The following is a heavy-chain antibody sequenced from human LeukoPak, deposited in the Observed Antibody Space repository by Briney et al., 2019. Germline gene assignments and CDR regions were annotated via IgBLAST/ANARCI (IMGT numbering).Heavy chain of an antibody. CDR3: AREADSGTTRVDY. J-gene: IGHJ4*02. CDR1: GDTFSSYA. Sequence: GASVKVSCKASGDTFSSYAISWVRQAPGQGLEWMGRIIPILGIADYAQKFQGRVTITADKSTSTAYMELSSLRSEDTAVYYCAREADSGTTRVDYWGQGTLVTVSS. D-gene: IGHD1-26*01. CDR2: IIPILGIA. V-gene: IGHV1-69*04.